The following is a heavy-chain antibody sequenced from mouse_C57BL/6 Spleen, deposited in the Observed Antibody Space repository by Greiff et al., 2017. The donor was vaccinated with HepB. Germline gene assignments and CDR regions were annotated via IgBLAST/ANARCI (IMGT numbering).Heavy chain of an antibody. D-gene: IGHD3-3*01. CDR3: ERRPGTGFAY. J-gene: IGHJ3*01. CDR2: IHPNSGST. V-gene: IGHV1-64*01. CDR1: GYTFTSYW. Sequence: QVQLQQPGAELVKPGASVKLSCKASGYTFTSYWMHWVKQRPGQGLEWIGMIHPNSGSTNYNEKFKSKATLTVDKSSSTAYMQLSSLTSEDSAVYYCERRPGTGFAYWGQGTLVTVSA.